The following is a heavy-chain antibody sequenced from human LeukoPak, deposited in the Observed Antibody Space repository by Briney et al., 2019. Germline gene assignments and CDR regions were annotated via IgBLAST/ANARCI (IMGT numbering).Heavy chain of an antibody. J-gene: IGHJ3*02. CDR3: ASASSSPDAFDI. Sequence: SETLSLTCTVSGGSISSGDYYWSWIRQPPGKGLEWIGYIYYSGSTYYNPSLKSRVTISVDTSKNQFSLKLSSVTAADTAVYYCASASSSPDAFDIWGQGTMVTVSS. CDR1: GGSISSGDYY. CDR2: IYYSGST. V-gene: IGHV4-30-4*08. D-gene: IGHD6-6*01.